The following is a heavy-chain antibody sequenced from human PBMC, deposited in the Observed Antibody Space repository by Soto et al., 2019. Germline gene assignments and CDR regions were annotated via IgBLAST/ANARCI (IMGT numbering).Heavy chain of an antibody. J-gene: IGHJ6*02. CDR1: GFTFSSYD. D-gene: IGHD6-13*01. CDR3: ARGRYSSSWFRVANYYYRMDV. CDR2: IGTAGDT. Sequence: GGSLRLSCAASGFTFSSYDMHWVRQATGKGLEWVSAIGTAGDTYYPGSVKGRFTISRENAKNSLYLQMNSLRAGDTAVYYCARGRYSSSWFRVANYYYRMDVWGQGTTVTVSS. V-gene: IGHV3-13*01.